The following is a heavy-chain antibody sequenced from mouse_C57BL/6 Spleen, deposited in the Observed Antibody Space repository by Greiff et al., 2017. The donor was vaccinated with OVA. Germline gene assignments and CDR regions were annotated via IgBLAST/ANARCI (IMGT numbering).Heavy chain of an antibody. D-gene: IGHD1-1*01. CDR1: GYTFTSYW. Sequence: VQLQQPGAELVRPGSSVKLSCKASGYTFTSYWMHWVKQRPIQGLEWIGNIDPSDSETHYNQKFKDKATLTVDKSSSTAYMQLSSLTSEDSAVYYCARRGTTVVEGAMDYWGQGTSVTVSS. V-gene: IGHV1-52*01. J-gene: IGHJ4*01. CDR2: IDPSDSET. CDR3: ARRGTTVVEGAMDY.